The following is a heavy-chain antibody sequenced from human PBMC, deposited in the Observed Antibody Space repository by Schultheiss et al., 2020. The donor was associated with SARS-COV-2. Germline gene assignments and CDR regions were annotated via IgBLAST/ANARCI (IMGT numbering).Heavy chain of an antibody. Sequence: GGSLRLSCAASGFTLGSYYMTWVRQAPGKGLEWVSVIYSGGRTYYADSVKGRFTISRDNSKNTVYLQMNTLRVEDTAVYYCARDYYGMDVWGQGTTVTVSS. J-gene: IGHJ6*02. CDR2: IYSGGRT. CDR3: ARDYYGMDV. V-gene: IGHV3-53*01. CDR1: GFTLGSYY.